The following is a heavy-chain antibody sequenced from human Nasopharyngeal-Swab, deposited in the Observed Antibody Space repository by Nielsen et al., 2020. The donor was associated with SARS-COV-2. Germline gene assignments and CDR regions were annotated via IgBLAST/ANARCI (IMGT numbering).Heavy chain of an antibody. CDR2: IYHSGST. Sequence: SETLSLTCAVSGGSISSGGYSWSWIRQPPGKGLEWIGYIYHSGSTYYNPSLKSRVTISVDRSKNQFSLKLSSVTAADTAVYYRAGGYCSGGSCHTENNFDYWGQGTLVAVSS. CDR1: GGSISSGGYS. CDR3: AGGYCSGGSCHTENNFDY. V-gene: IGHV4-30-2*01. J-gene: IGHJ4*02. D-gene: IGHD2-15*01.